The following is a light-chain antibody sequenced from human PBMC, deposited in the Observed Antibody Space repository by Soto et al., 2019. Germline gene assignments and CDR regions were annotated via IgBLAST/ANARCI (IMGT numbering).Light chain of an antibody. CDR3: QQYGRSPWT. CDR1: QSVSSSY. Sequence: EIVVTQSPGTVSLSPGERATLSCRASQSVSSSYLAWYQQKPGQAPRLLIYGASSRATGIPDRFSGSGSGTDFTLTISRLETEDFAVYYCQQYGRSPWTSGQGTKVDIK. V-gene: IGKV3-20*01. J-gene: IGKJ1*01. CDR2: GAS.